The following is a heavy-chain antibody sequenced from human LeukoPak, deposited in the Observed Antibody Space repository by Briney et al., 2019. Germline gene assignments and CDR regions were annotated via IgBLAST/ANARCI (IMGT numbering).Heavy chain of an antibody. V-gene: IGHV3-23*01. Sequence: PGGSLRLSCAASGFTFSSYAMSWVRQAPGKGLEWVSAISGSGGSTYYADSVKGRFTISRDNSKNTLYLQMNSLRAEDTAVYYCAKDPEQQLERGLSMESYFDYWGQGTLVTVSS. CDR2: ISGSGGST. J-gene: IGHJ4*02. CDR1: GFTFSSYA. D-gene: IGHD6-13*01. CDR3: AKDPEQQLERGLSMESYFDY.